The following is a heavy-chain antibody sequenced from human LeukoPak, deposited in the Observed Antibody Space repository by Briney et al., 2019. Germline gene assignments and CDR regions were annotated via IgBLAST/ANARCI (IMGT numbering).Heavy chain of an antibody. Sequence: SETLSLTCAVSGYSISSGYYWGWIRQPPGKGLEWIGSIYHSGSTYYNPSLKSRVTISVDTSKNQFSLKLSSVTAADTAVYYCARVAPGTTTKKGDWFDPWGQGTLVTVSS. CDR3: ARVAPGTTTKKGDWFDP. CDR1: GYSISSGYY. V-gene: IGHV4-38-2*01. CDR2: IYHSGST. D-gene: IGHD1-7*01. J-gene: IGHJ5*02.